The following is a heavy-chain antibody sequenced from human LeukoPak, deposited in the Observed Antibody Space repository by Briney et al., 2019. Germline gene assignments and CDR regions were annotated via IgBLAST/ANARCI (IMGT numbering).Heavy chain of an antibody. V-gene: IGHV4-34*01. Sequence: SEALSLTCAVYGGSFSAYYWSWIRQPPGKGLEWIGEINHSGSTNYNPSLKSRVNISVDTSKNQFSLKLSSVTAADTAVYYCARVSRLWWARDIWGQGTMVTVSS. D-gene: IGHD2-21*01. CDR3: ARVSRLWWARDI. CDR1: GGSFSAYY. CDR2: INHSGST. J-gene: IGHJ3*02.